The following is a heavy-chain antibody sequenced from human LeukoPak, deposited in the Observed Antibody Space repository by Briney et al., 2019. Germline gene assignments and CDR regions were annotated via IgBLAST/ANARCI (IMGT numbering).Heavy chain of an antibody. CDR2: INPSGGST. J-gene: IGHJ3*02. CDR1: GYTFTSYY. Sequence: GASVKVSCKASGYTFTSYYIHWVRQAPGRGLEWMGIINPSGGSTNYAQKFQGRVTMTRDTSTSTVYMELSSLRSEDTAVYYCAGIVATIEAFDIWGQGTMVTVSS. D-gene: IGHD5-12*01. V-gene: IGHV1-46*01. CDR3: AGIVATIEAFDI.